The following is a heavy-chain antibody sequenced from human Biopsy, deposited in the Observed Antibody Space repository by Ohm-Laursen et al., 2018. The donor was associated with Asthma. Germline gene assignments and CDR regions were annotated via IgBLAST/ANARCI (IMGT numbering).Heavy chain of an antibody. V-gene: IGHV2-5*02. J-gene: IGHJ5*02. Sequence: TQTLTLTCSFTGFSLTTPGVGEGWIRQSPLKALEWLALLYWDDYNLFRPSLKRRLTITKDPSKNQVVLTMTKMDPVDSGTYYCALSQDSGFDDHSPSWFDPWGQGTLVTVSS. D-gene: IGHD3-9*01. CDR3: ALSQDSGFDDHSPSWFDP. CDR2: LYWDDYN. CDR1: GFSLTTPGVG.